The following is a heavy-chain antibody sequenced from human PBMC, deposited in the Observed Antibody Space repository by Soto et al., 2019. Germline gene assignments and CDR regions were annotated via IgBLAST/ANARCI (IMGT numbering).Heavy chain of an antibody. V-gene: IGHV3-30*18. CDR3: AKDWVGGSNRYQLDY. J-gene: IGHJ4*02. D-gene: IGHD4-4*01. Sequence: GGSLRLSCAASRFTFSDYGMHWVRQAPGKGLEWVAGISHGATRKSYSDSVKGRFIISRDNSKKMLYLQLTSLRREDTAVYYCAKDWVGGSNRYQLDYWGRGTLVTVSS. CDR1: RFTFSDYG. CDR2: ISHGATRK.